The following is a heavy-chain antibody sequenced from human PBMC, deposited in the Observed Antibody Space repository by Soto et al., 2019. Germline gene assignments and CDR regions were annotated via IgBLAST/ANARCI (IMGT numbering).Heavy chain of an antibody. Sequence: EVQLLESEGGLVQPGGSLRLSCAASGFTFSSYAMSWVRQAPGKGLEWVSAISGSGGSTYYADSVKGRFTISRDNSKNTLYLQMNSLRAEDTAVYYCAKDRRYYDFWSGYTDWFDPWGQGTLVTVSS. CDR3: AKDRRYYDFWSGYTDWFDP. D-gene: IGHD3-3*01. J-gene: IGHJ5*02. CDR1: GFTFSSYA. CDR2: ISGSGGST. V-gene: IGHV3-23*01.